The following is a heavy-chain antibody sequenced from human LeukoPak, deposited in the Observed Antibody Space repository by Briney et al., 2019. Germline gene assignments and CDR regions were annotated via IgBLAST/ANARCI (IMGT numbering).Heavy chain of an antibody. J-gene: IGHJ4*02. CDR3: ARHGGYSYGSPLDY. Sequence: ASVKVSCKASGGTFSSYAISWVRQAPGQGLEWMGGIIPIFGTATYAQNFQGRVTITADESTSTAYMELSSLRSEDTAVYYCARHGGYSYGSPLDYWGQGTLVTVSS. V-gene: IGHV1-69*13. D-gene: IGHD5-18*01. CDR1: GGTFSSYA. CDR2: IIPIFGTA.